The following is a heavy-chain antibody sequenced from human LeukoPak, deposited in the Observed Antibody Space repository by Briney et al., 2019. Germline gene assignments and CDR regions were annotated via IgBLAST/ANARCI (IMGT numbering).Heavy chain of an antibody. CDR2: INPSNGNT. Sequence: ASVKVSCKASGYTFTSYYMNWVRQVPGQGLEWMGIINPSNGNTNYAQKFQGRVTMTRDTSTSTVYMELNSLGSEDTAVYYCARESDSGKDFDCWGQGTLVTVSS. D-gene: IGHD1-26*01. V-gene: IGHV1-46*01. CDR1: GYTFTSYY. J-gene: IGHJ4*02. CDR3: ARESDSGKDFDC.